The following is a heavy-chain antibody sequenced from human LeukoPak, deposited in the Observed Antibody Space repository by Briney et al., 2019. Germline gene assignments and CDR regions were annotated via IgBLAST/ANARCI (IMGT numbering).Heavy chain of an antibody. CDR2: ISYDGSNK. Sequence: GGSLRLSCAASGFTFSSYGMHWVRQAPGKGLEWVAVISYDGSNKYYADSVKGRFTISRDNSKNTLYLQMNSLRAEDTAVYYCAKMIVGAYGGHDAFDIWGQGTMVTVSS. J-gene: IGHJ3*02. CDR3: AKMIVGAYGGHDAFDI. D-gene: IGHD1-26*01. CDR1: GFTFSSYG. V-gene: IGHV3-30*18.